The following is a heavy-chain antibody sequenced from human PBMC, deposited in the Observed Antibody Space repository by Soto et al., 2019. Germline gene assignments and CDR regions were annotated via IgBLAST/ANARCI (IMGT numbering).Heavy chain of an antibody. V-gene: IGHV1-69*13. Sequence: SVNVSCKSSGGTFSRYSMNWVRQAPGQGLEWMGGIIPMFGKANYAQKFQGRVTITADESTSTGYMELRSLISEDTAVYYCARDGTLYDSSGYYYLYWGQGTLVTVSS. CDR1: GGTFSRYS. D-gene: IGHD3-22*01. CDR2: IIPMFGKA. CDR3: ARDGTLYDSSGYYYLY. J-gene: IGHJ4*02.